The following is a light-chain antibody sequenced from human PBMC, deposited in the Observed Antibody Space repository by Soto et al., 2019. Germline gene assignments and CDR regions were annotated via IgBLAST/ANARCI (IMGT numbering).Light chain of an antibody. CDR2: DVN. V-gene: IGLV2-8*01. J-gene: IGLJ2*01. CDR1: SSDVGGYNY. CDR3: SSYAGINGVV. Sequence: QSALTQPPSAPGSPGQSVTISCTGTSSDVGGYNYVSWYQKHPGKAPKLMIYDVNKRPPGVPDRFSGSKSGNTASLTVSGLQAEDEADYYRSSYAGINGVVFGGGTKLTVL.